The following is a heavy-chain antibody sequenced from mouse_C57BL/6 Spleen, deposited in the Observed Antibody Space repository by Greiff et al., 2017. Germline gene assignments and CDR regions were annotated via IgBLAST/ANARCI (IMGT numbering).Heavy chain of an antibody. V-gene: IGHV1-69*01. D-gene: IGHD3-1*01. J-gene: IGHJ2*01. CDR3: ARSGWAFDY. Sequence: QVQLQQPGAELVMPGASVKLSCKASGYTFTSYWMHWVKQRPGPGLEWIGEIDPSDSYTNYNQKFKGKSTLTVDKSSSTAYMQLSSLTSEDSAVYYCARSGWAFDYWGQGTTLTVSS. CDR2: IDPSDSYT. CDR1: GYTFTSYW.